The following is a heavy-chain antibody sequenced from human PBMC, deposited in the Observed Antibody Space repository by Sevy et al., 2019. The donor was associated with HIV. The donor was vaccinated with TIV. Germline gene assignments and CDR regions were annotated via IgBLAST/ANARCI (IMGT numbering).Heavy chain of an antibody. D-gene: IGHD3-16*01. CDR3: AKGRVLSRLREDQFYFDY. J-gene: IGHJ4*02. CDR2: ISGSGGST. Sequence: GGSLRLSCAASGFTFSSYAMSWVRQAPGKGLEWVSAISGSGGSTYYADSVKGRFTISRDNSKNTLFLQMDSLRVEDTAVYNCAKGRVLSRLREDQFYFDYWGQATLVTVSS. V-gene: IGHV3-23*01. CDR1: GFTFSSYA.